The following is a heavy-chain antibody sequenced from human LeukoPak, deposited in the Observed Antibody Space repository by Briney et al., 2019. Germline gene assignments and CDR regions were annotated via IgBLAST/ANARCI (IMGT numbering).Heavy chain of an antibody. J-gene: IGHJ3*02. CDR1: GFTFSSYA. CDR2: ISGSGGST. CDR3: AKGQWGTGIMDAFDI. V-gene: IGHV3-23*01. Sequence: GGSLRLSCAASGFTFSSYAMSWVRQAPGKGLEWVSAISGSGGSTYYADSVKGRFTISRDNSKNTLYPQKNSLRAEDTAVYYCAKGQWGTGIMDAFDIWGQGTMVTVSS. D-gene: IGHD3-16*01.